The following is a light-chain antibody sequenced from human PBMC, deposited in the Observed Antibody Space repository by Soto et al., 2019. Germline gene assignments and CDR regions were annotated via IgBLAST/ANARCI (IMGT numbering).Light chain of an antibody. CDR3: QQSYSTEWK. V-gene: IGKV1-39*01. CDR2: AAS. J-gene: IGKJ1*01. Sequence: DIQMTQSPSSLSASVGDRVTITCRASQSISSYLNWYQQKPGKAPKLLIYAASSLKSGVPSRFSGSGSGTDFTLTISSLQPEDFATYYCQQSYSTEWKFGQGTKV. CDR1: QSISSY.